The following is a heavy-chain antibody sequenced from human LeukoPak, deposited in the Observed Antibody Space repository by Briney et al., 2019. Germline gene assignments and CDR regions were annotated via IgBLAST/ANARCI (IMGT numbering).Heavy chain of an antibody. V-gene: IGHV3-48*04. CDR3: ARDLEGTLGSYWYLDL. D-gene: IGHD1-1*01. CDR1: GFTFSSYS. J-gene: IGHJ2*01. CDR2: ISSSSSTI. Sequence: GGSLRLSCAASGFTFSSYSMNWVRQAPGKGLEWVSYISSSSSTIYYADSVKGRFTISRDNAKNSLYLQMNSLRAEDTAVYYCARDLEGTLGSYWYLDLWGRGTLVTVSS.